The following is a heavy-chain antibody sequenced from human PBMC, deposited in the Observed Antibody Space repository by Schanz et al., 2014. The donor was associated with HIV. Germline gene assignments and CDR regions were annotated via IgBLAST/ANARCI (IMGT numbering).Heavy chain of an antibody. V-gene: IGHV3-33*01. CDR3: ARGFQGFDY. D-gene: IGHD3-10*01. Sequence: QEQLVESGGGVVQPGRSLRLSCAASGFTYRNYGMHWVRQAPGKGLEWVAVIWVDGTSKFYADSVKGRFIISRDNSKNTLYLDINSLRAEDTSVYYCARGFQGFDYWGQGTLVSVSS. J-gene: IGHJ4*02. CDR2: IWVDGTSK. CDR1: GFTYRNYG.